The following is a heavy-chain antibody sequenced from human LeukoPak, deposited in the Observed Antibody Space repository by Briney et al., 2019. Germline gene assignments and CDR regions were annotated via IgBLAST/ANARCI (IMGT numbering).Heavy chain of an antibody. CDR2: IRYDGSNK. D-gene: IGHD5-12*01. Sequence: GGSLRLSCAASGFTFSSYGMHWVRQAPGKGLEGVAFIRYDGSNKYYADSVKGRFTISRGNSKNTLYLQMNSLRAEDTAVYYGARPAGYDFAFDIWGQGTMVTVSS. V-gene: IGHV3-30*02. J-gene: IGHJ3*02. CDR3: ARPAGYDFAFDI. CDR1: GFTFSSYG.